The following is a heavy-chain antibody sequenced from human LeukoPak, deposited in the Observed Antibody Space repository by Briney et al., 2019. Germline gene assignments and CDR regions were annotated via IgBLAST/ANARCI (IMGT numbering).Heavy chain of an antibody. CDR1: GFTFSSNW. CDR2: IKEDGSEK. CDR3: AKDTPVAGYDY. Sequence: GGSLRLSCAASGFTFSSNWMTWVRQAPGKGQEWVANIKEDGSEKYYVDSVKGRFTISRDNAKNSLYLQMNSLRADDTAVYYCAKDTPVAGYDYWGQGTLVTVSS. D-gene: IGHD1-1*01. J-gene: IGHJ4*02. V-gene: IGHV3-7*01.